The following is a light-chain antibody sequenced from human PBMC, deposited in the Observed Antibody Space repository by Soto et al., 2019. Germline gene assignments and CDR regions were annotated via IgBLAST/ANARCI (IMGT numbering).Light chain of an antibody. J-gene: IGLJ1*01. V-gene: IGLV2-14*03. CDR2: DVN. Sequence: QSALTQPASMSGYPGQTITISCTGTSIDVGSRYNYISWYQQHPGKAPKLMIYDVNTRPSGISIRFSGSKSGNTASLTISGLQAEDEADYYCSSYTTIDTYVFGLGTKLTVL. CDR3: SSYTTIDTYV. CDR1: SIDVGSRYNY.